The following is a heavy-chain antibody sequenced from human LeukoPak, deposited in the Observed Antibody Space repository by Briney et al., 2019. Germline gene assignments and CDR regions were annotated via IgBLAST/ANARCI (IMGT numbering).Heavy chain of an antibody. CDR3: ARGGEYPSRYSNTWSTFDY. D-gene: IGHD6-13*01. Sequence: PSETLSLTCTVSGGSISSYYWSWIRQPPGKGLEWIGHIYYSGSTNYNPSLKSRVTISVDTSKNQFSLKLSSVTAADTAVYYCARGGEYPSRYSNTWSTFDYWGQGTLVTVSS. V-gene: IGHV4-59*01. CDR2: IYYSGST. CDR1: GGSISSYY. J-gene: IGHJ4*02.